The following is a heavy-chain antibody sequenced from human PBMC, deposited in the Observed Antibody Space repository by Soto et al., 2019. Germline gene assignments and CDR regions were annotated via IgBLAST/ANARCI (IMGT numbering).Heavy chain of an antibody. D-gene: IGHD2-21*02. CDR2: ISYDGSNK. CDR1: GFTFSSYA. Sequence: QVQLVESGGGVVQPGRSLRLSCAASGFTFSSYAMHWVRQAPGKGLEWVAVISYDGSNKYYADSVKGRFTISRDNSKNTLYLQMNSLRAEDTAVYYCARDLVVVVTWGPHNAFDIWGQGTMVTVSS. J-gene: IGHJ3*02. CDR3: ARDLVVVVTWGPHNAFDI. V-gene: IGHV3-30-3*01.